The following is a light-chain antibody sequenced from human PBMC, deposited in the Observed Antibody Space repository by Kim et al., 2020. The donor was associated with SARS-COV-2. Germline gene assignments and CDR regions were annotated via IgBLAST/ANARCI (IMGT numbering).Light chain of an antibody. V-gene: IGLV3-1*01. CDR3: QAWESSTANYV. Sequence: SYELTQPPSVSVSPGQTASITCSGDKLGDKYACWYQQKPGQSPVLVIYQDSKRPSGIPERFSGSNSGNTATLTISGTQAMDEADYYCQAWESSTANYVFGTGTKVTVL. CDR2: QDS. J-gene: IGLJ1*01. CDR1: KLGDKY.